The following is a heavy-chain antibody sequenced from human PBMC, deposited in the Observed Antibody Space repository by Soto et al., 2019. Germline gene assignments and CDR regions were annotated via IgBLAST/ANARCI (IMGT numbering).Heavy chain of an antibody. V-gene: IGHV4-31*03. CDR3: ARGAADTAMDHAWFDP. Sequence: QVQLQESGPGLVEPSQTLSLTCTVSGGSISSGGYYWSWIRQHPGQGLGWIGYIYYSGSTYYNPSLKSRVTISVDTSKNQFSLKLSYVTAADTAVYYCARGAADTAMDHAWFDPWGQGTLVTVSS. D-gene: IGHD5-18*01. J-gene: IGHJ5*02. CDR2: IYYSGST. CDR1: GGSISSGGYY.